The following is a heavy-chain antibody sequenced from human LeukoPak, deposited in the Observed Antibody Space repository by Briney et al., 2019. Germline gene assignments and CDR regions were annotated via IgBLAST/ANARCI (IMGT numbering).Heavy chain of an antibody. Sequence: PSETLSLTCTVSGGSISSYYWSWIRQPPGKGLEWIGYIYYSGSTNYNPSLKSRVTISVDTSKNQFSLKLSSVTAADTAVYYCAREGGPITIFDYWGQGTLVTVSS. CDR1: GGSISSYY. CDR2: IYYSGST. V-gene: IGHV4-59*12. J-gene: IGHJ4*02. CDR3: AREGGPITIFDY. D-gene: IGHD3-3*01.